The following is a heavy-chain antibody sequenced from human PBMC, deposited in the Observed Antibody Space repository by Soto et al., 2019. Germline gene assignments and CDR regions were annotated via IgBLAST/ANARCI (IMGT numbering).Heavy chain of an antibody. CDR1: GFIFSNYG. J-gene: IGHJ1*01. V-gene: IGHV3-33*01. CDR3: ARDRCSGGNCDSAAEYYQY. D-gene: IGHD2-15*01. CDR2: IWYDGSKE. Sequence: PGGSLRLSCAASGFIFSNYGMHWVRQAPGKGLEWVAVIWYDGSKEYYVDSVRGRFTISRDNSKNMMYLQMNSLRAEDTAMYYCARDRCSGGNCDSAAEYYQYWGQGTLVTVSS.